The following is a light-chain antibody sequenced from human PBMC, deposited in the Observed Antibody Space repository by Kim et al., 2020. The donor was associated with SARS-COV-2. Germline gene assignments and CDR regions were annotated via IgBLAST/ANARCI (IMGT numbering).Light chain of an antibody. CDR3: KQYYNNPIN. Sequence: ATIQHQASQCVFYRSNNKKYLAGFQQKTRTAPKLLILGASTRETGVPYRFRGSGAGKDFTLNLRSLQAEDGASYFWKQYYNNPINFRQGAQLESK. CDR1: QCVFYRSNNKKY. V-gene: IGKV4-1*01. CDR2: GAS. J-gene: IGKJ5*01.